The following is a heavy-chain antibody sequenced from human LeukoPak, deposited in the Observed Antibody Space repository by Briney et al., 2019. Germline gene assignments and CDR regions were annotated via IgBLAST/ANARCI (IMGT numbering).Heavy chain of an antibody. Sequence: SETLSLTCAVYGGSFSGYYWSWIRQPPGKGLEWIGSVHNVGSTYYNLSLRSRVTMSIDTSKNQFSLRLNSVTAADTAVYYCARHAEYNSGWHFYLDHWGQGILVTVSS. V-gene: IGHV4-34*01. D-gene: IGHD6-19*01. CDR3: ARHAEYNSGWHFYLDH. J-gene: IGHJ4*02. CDR1: GGSFSGYY. CDR2: VHNVGST.